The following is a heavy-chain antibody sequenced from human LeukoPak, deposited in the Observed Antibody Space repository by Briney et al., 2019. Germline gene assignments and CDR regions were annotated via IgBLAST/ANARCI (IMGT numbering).Heavy chain of an antibody. Sequence: GGSLRLSCAASGFTLSSYWMSWVRQAPGKGLEWVANINQDGNVKYYVDSVRGRFTISRDSAKDSLYLQMNSLRAEATAVYYCARDENWGQGTLVTVSS. CDR2: INQDGNVK. CDR1: GFTLSSYW. V-gene: IGHV3-7*03. J-gene: IGHJ4*02. CDR3: ARDEN.